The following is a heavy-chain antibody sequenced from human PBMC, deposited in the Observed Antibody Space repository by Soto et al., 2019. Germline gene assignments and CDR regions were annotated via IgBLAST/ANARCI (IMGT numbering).Heavy chain of an antibody. J-gene: IGHJ6*02. D-gene: IGHD6-13*01. V-gene: IGHV5-51*01. Sequence: GESLKISCKGSGYSFTSYWIGWVRQIPGKGLEWMGIIYPGDSDTRYSPSFQGQVTISADKSISTAYLQWSSLKASDTAMYYCARQMGIQNYYYGMDVWGQGTTVTVSS. CDR3: ARQMGIQNYYYGMDV. CDR1: GYSFTSYW. CDR2: IYPGDSDT.